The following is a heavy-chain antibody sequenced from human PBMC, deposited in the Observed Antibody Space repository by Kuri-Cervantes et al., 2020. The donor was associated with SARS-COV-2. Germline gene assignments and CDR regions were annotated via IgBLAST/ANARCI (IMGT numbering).Heavy chain of an antibody. CDR1: GFTFSSYG. Sequence: GESLKISCAASGFTFSSYGMHWVRQAPGKGLEWVAVISYDGSNKYYADSVKGRFTISRDNSKNTLYLQMNSLRAEDTAVYYCATGYLPSLTGDGPHYFDYWGQGTLVTVSS. D-gene: IGHD7-27*01. V-gene: IGHV3-30*03. CDR3: ATGYLPSLTGDGPHYFDY. J-gene: IGHJ4*02. CDR2: ISYDGSNK.